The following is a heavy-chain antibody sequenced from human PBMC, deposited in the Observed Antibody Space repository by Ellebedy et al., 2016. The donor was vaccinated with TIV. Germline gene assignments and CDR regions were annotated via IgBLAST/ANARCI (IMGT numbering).Heavy chain of an antibody. CDR3: ARGPRIVGATTGNWFES. CDR2: ISAYNGNT. CDR1: GYTFTSYG. Sequence: AASVKVSCKASGYTFTSYGISWVRQAPGQGLEWMGWISAYNGNTNYAQKFQGRVTMTRDTSISTAYMDLNRLTSDDTAVYYCARGPRIVGATTGNWFESWGQGTLVTVSS. D-gene: IGHD1-26*01. J-gene: IGHJ5*01. V-gene: IGHV1-18*01.